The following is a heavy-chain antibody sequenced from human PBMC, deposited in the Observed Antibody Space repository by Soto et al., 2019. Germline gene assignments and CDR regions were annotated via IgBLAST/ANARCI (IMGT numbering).Heavy chain of an antibody. CDR1: GNSLNSVNDY. CDR2: INHSGNA. J-gene: IGHJ4*02. Sequence: PSETLFLTCSFSGNSLNSVNDYWGWTRQPPGKGLEWIGGINHSGNANYNPSLKSRVTISADTSKNQFSLKLSSVTAADTAVYYCARVRSKHWLVPCGYYFDYWGQGTLVTVSS. D-gene: IGHD6-19*01. CDR3: ARVRSKHWLVPCGYYFDY. V-gene: IGHV4-39*07.